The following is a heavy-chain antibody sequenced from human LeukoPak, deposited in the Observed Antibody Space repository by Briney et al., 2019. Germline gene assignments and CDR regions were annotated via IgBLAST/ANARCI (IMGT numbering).Heavy chain of an antibody. CDR3: ARGRTSNWFDP. CDR2: INHSGST. V-gene: IGHV4-34*01. Sequence: SETLSLTCAVYGXSFSGYYRSWIRQPPGKGLEWIGEINHSGSTNYNPSLKSRVTTSVDTSKNQLSLELTSVTAADTAVYYCARGRTSNWFDPWGQGTLVTVSS. D-gene: IGHD1-14*01. J-gene: IGHJ5*02. CDR1: GXSFSGYY.